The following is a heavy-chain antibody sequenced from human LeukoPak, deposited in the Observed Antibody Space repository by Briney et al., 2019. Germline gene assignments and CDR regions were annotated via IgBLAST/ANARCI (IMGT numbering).Heavy chain of an antibody. D-gene: IGHD2-2*03. CDR2: INHSGST. CDR1: GGSFSGYY. CDR3: ARGRWKMDIVVVPAARFDY. V-gene: IGHV4-34*01. Sequence: SETLSLTCAVYGGSFSGYYWSWIRQPPGKGLEWIGEINHSGSTNYNPSLKSRVTISVDTSKNQFSLKLSSVTAADTAEYYCARGRWKMDIVVVPAARFDYWGQGTLVTVSS. J-gene: IGHJ4*02.